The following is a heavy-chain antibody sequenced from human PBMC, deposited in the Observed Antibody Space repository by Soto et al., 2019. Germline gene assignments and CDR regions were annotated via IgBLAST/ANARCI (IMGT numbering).Heavy chain of an antibody. CDR1: GYTFTGYY. CDR2: INPNSGGT. CDR3: ARATVVAASPTTNWFDP. D-gene: IGHD2-15*01. Sequence: GASVKVSCKASGYTFTGYYMHWVRQAPGQGLEWMGWINPNSGGTNYAQKFQGWVTMTRDTSISTAYMELSRLRSDDTAVYYCARATVVAASPTTNWFDPWGQGTLVTVSS. V-gene: IGHV1-2*04. J-gene: IGHJ5*02.